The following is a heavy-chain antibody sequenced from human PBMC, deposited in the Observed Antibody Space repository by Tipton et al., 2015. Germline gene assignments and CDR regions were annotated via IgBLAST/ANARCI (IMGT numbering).Heavy chain of an antibody. V-gene: IGHV3-33*01. Sequence: SGFTFSSYGMHWVRQAPGKGLEWVAAIWYDGSIKYSADSVKGRFTISRDNSKNTLYLQMNSLRAEDTAVYYCARTEVAAATHFDHWGQGTLVTVSS. CDR3: ARTEVAAATHFDH. CDR1: GFTFSSYG. CDR2: IWYDGSIK. D-gene: IGHD2-15*01. J-gene: IGHJ4*02.